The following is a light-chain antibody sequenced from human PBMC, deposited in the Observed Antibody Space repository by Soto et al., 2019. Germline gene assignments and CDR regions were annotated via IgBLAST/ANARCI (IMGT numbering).Light chain of an antibody. V-gene: IGKV1-5*01. CDR3: QQYNSYST. CDR1: QSISSW. J-gene: IGKJ1*01. Sequence: DIQMTQSPSTLSASVGDRVTITCRASQSISSWLAWYQQKPGKAPKLLIYDASSLESGVASRFSGSGSGTEFTLTIRRLQPDDFATYYCQQYNSYSTFGQGTKVEIK. CDR2: DAS.